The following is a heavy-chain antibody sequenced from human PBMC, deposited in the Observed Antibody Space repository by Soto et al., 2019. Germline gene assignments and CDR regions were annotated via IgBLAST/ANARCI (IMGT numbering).Heavy chain of an antibody. CDR1: GFSFSDCA. V-gene: IGHV3-23*01. CDR2: IRGSGDST. D-gene: IGHD5-12*01. Sequence: GGTVRLSCTVSGFSFSDCAMTWVRHARGKGMEWVSFIRGSGDSTFHAASVKGRFAISRDNSKNVLYLQMNSLSADDAAVYLCAKGRSITVCGVASLIVFWGLGTLVTVSS. CDR3: AKGRSITVCGVASLIVF. J-gene: IGHJ4*01.